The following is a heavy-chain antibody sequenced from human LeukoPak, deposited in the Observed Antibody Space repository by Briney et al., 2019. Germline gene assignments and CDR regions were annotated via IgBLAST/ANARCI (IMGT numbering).Heavy chain of an antibody. CDR3: ARGPVAGASIDY. J-gene: IGHJ4*02. Sequence: PSETLSLTCAVYGGSFSGYYCTWIRQPPGKGLEWIGYIHYNGNTNYNPSLKSRVTISVDTSKNQFSLKVTSVTAADTAVYYCARGPVAGASIDYWGQGTLVTVSS. V-gene: IGHV4-59*01. CDR2: IHYNGNT. D-gene: IGHD6-19*01. CDR1: GGSFSGYY.